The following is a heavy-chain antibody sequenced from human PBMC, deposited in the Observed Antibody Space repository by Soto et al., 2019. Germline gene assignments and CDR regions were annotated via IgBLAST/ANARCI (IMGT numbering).Heavy chain of an antibody. J-gene: IGHJ6*03. Sequence: QVQLVESGGGVVQPGRSLRLSCAASGFTFSSYGMHWVRQAPGKGLEWVAVISYDGSNKYYADSVKGRFTISRDNSKNTLYLQMNSLRAEDTALCYCAEEVIEGLLYFHYYYHHMDDWGKGTTVTVSS. CDR2: ISYDGSNK. CDR3: AEEVIEGLLYFHYYYHHMDD. V-gene: IGHV3-30*18. CDR1: GFTFSSYG. D-gene: IGHD3-3*01.